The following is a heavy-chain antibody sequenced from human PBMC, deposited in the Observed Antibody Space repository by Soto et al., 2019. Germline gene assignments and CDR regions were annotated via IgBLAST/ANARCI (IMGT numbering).Heavy chain of an antibody. CDR1: GGSISSGGYS. J-gene: IGHJ5*02. V-gene: IGHV4-30-2*01. CDR3: ARGSSGSYWEGNWFDP. CDR2: IYHSGST. Sequence: SETLSLTCAVSGGSISSGGYSWSWIRQPPGKGLEWIWYIYHSGSTYYNPSLKSRVTISVDRSKNQFSLKLSSVTAADTAVYYCARGSSGSYWEGNWFDPWGQGTLVTAPQ. D-gene: IGHD1-26*01.